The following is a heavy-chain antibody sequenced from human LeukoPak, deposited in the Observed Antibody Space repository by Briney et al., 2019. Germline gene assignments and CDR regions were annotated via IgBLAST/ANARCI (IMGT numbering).Heavy chain of an antibody. D-gene: IGHD5-24*01. J-gene: IGHJ4*02. V-gene: IGHV4-34*01. CDR3: ARGVHGYWYFDY. CDR2: INHSGST. CDR1: GGSFSGHY. Sequence: KPSETLSLTCAVYGGSFSGHYWSWIRQPPGKGLEWIGEINHSGSTNYNPSLKSRVTISVDTSKNHFSLNLSSVTAADTAVYYCARGVHGYWYFDYWGQGTLVTVSS.